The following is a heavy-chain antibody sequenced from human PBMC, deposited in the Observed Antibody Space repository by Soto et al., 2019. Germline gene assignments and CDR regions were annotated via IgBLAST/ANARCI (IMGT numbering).Heavy chain of an antibody. CDR2: IYHGGIT. V-gene: IGHV4-4*02. CDR1: SGSISSDNW. D-gene: IGHD3-10*01. J-gene: IGHJ3*02. CDR3: AGESGSIKVRGPFDI. Sequence: QVQLQESGPGLVKPSGTLSLTCTVTSGSISSDNWWSWVRQSPGKGLEWIGEIYHGGITNFNPSLMSRVTISLDRSRNQFSLRLRSVTAADTAVYYCAGESGSIKVRGPFDIWGQGTLVTVSS.